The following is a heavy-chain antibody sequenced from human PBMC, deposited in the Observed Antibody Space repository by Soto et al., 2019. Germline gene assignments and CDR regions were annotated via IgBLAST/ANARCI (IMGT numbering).Heavy chain of an antibody. J-gene: IGHJ6*02. V-gene: IGHV3-30-3*01. CDR3: ARYNLEDSSGYYIPLPAYGMDV. Sequence: HPGGSLRLSCAASGFTFSSYAMHWVRQAPGKGLEWVAVISYDGSNKYYADSVKGRFTISRDNSKNTLYLQMNSLRAEDTAVYYCARYNLEDSSGYYIPLPAYGMDVWGQGTTVTVSS. D-gene: IGHD3-22*01. CDR2: ISYDGSNK. CDR1: GFTFSSYA.